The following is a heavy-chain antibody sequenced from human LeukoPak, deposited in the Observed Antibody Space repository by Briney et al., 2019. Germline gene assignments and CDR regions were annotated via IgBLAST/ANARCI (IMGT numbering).Heavy chain of an antibody. D-gene: IGHD3-10*01. CDR2: IIPILGIA. CDR1: GGTFSSYA. CDR3: ARAFDYYGSGSYHYYYYMDV. J-gene: IGHJ6*03. V-gene: IGHV1-69*04. Sequence: ASVKVSCKASGGTFSSYAISWVRQAPGQGLEWMGRIIPILGIANYAQKFQGRVTITADKSTSTAYMELSSLRSEDTAVYYCARAFDYYGSGSYHYYYYMDVWGKGTTVTVSS.